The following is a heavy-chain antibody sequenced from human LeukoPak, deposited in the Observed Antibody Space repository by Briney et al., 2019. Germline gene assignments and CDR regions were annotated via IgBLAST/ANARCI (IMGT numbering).Heavy chain of an antibody. CDR2: ISSSGTDT. CDR1: GFTFSSYA. J-gene: IGHJ4*02. D-gene: IGHD6-13*01. CDR3: ARVFSIVAAGTYDY. Sequence: PGGSLRLSCTASGFTFSSYAMTWIRQAPGKGLEWLSYISSSGTDTHYAASVKGRLTISRDDAKNSLYLQINSLRVDDTAVYYCARVFSIVAAGTYDYWGQGTMVTVSS. V-gene: IGHV3-11*05.